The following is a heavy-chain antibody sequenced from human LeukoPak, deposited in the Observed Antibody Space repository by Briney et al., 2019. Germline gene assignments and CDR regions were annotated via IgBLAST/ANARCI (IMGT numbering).Heavy chain of an antibody. CDR1: GGSISSYY. V-gene: IGHV4-59*01. D-gene: IGHD6-19*01. J-gene: IGHJ4*02. CDR2: IYYSGST. Sequence: SETLSLTCTVSGGSISSYYWSWIRQPPGKGLEWIGYIYYSGSTNYNPSLKSRVTISVDTSKNQFSLKLSSVTAADTAVYYCARDEPGYSNGWYGSDYWGQGTLVTVSS. CDR3: ARDEPGYSNGWYGSDY.